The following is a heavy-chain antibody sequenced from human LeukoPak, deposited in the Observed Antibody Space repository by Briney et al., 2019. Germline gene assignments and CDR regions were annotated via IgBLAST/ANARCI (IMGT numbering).Heavy chain of an antibody. CDR3: AKARGYSYGFSADY. V-gene: IGHV3-23*01. J-gene: IGHJ4*02. CDR2: ITGSGGST. CDR1: GFTFSSYA. Sequence: GGSLRLSCAVSGFTFSSYAMSWVRQAPGKGLEWVSAITGSGGSTYYADSVKGRFTISRDNSKNTLYLQMNSLRAEDTAVYYCAKARGYSYGFSADYWGQGTLVTVSS. D-gene: IGHD5-18*01.